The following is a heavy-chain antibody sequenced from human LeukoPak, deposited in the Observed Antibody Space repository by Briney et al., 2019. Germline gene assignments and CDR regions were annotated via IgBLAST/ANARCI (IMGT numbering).Heavy chain of an antibody. CDR2: INHSGST. D-gene: IGHD3-22*01. Sequence: SETLSLTCAVYGGSFSGYCWSWLRQPPGKGLEWIGEINHSGSTNYNPSLKSRVTISVDTSKNQFSLKLSSVTAADTAVYYCATYDSSGYYRYFDYWGQGTLVTVSS. V-gene: IGHV4-34*01. J-gene: IGHJ4*02. CDR3: ATYDSSGYYRYFDY. CDR1: GGSFSGYC.